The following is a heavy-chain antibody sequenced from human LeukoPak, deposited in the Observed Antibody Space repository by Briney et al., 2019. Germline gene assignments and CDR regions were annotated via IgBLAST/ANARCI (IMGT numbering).Heavy chain of an antibody. D-gene: IGHD3-16*01. CDR1: GFTFSRYA. Sequence: PGGSLRLSCSASGFTFSRYAIHWVRQAPGKGLEYVSAISGNGAGTFFADSVKGRFTISRDNSKNTVYLQMSSLRPEDTAVYYCVQGWGTETDDFDYWGQGTLVTVSS. V-gene: IGHV3-64D*06. CDR3: VQGWGTETDDFDY. CDR2: ISGNGAGT. J-gene: IGHJ4*02.